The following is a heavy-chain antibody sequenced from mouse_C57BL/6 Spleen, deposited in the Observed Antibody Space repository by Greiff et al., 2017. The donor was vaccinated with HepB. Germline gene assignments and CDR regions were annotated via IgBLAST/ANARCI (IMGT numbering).Heavy chain of an antibody. CDR3: ARGGLGGSSLQTY. Sequence: VQLQQPGAELVKPGASVKLSCKASGYTFTSYWMQWVKQRPGQGLEWIGEIDPSDSYTNYNQKFKGKATLTVDTSSSTDYMQLSSLTSEDSAVYYCARGGLGGSSLQTYWGQGALVTVSA. CDR1: GYTFTSYW. J-gene: IGHJ3*01. CDR2: IDPSDSYT. D-gene: IGHD1-1*01. V-gene: IGHV1-50*01.